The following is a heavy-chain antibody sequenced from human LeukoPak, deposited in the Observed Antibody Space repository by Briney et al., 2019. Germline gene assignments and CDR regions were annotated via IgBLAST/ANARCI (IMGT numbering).Heavy chain of an antibody. V-gene: IGHV3-30*04. J-gene: IGHJ4*02. CDR1: GFTFSSYA. Sequence: GGSLRLSCAASGFTFSSYAMHWVRQAPSKGLEWVAVISYDGSNKYYADSVKGRFTISRDNSKNTLYLQMNSLRAEDTAVYYCARVGVGALDYWGQGTLVTVSS. D-gene: IGHD1-26*01. CDR3: ARVGVGALDY. CDR2: ISYDGSNK.